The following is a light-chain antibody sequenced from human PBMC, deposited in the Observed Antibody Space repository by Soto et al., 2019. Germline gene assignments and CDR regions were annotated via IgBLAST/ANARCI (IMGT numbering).Light chain of an antibody. Sequence: EIVLTQSPATLSLSPGERATLSCRASQSVSSYFDWYQQKPGQAPRLLIFDASTRAIGIPARFSGSGSGTDFTLTISSLEPEDFAVYYCQQRNSWPLTFGGGTKVEIK. V-gene: IGKV3-11*01. CDR1: QSVSSY. CDR2: DAS. CDR3: QQRNSWPLT. J-gene: IGKJ4*01.